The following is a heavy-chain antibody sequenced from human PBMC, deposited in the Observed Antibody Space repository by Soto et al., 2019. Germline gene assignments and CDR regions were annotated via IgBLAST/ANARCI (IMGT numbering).Heavy chain of an antibody. CDR2: IYYSGST. D-gene: IGHD3-16*01. Sequence: LSLTCTVSGGSISSSSYYWGWIRQPPGKGLEWIGSIYYSGSTYYNPSLKSRVTISVDTSKNQFSLKLSSVTAADTAVYYCARFDYAQLFDYWGQGTLVTVSS. V-gene: IGHV4-39*01. CDR3: ARFDYAQLFDY. CDR1: GGSISSSSYY. J-gene: IGHJ4*02.